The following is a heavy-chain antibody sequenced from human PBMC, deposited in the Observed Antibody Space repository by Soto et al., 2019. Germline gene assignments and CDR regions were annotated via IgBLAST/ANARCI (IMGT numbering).Heavy chain of an antibody. Sequence: QVQLQESGPGLVKPSQTLSLTCTVSGGSISSGGYYWSWIRQHPGKGLEWIGYIYYSGSTYYNPSLKSRVTISVDTSKNQCSLKLSSVTAADTAVYYCARMYGGNPFYYYYGMDVWGQGTTVTVSS. CDR1: GGSISSGGYY. CDR3: ARMYGGNPFYYYYGMDV. V-gene: IGHV4-31*03. J-gene: IGHJ6*02. CDR2: IYYSGST. D-gene: IGHD2-15*01.